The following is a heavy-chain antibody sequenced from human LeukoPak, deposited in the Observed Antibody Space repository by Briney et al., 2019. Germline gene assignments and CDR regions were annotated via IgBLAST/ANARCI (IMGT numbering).Heavy chain of an antibody. D-gene: IGHD4/OR15-4a*01. CDR3: ARRAGAYSHPYDY. CDR1: GFTFSNYS. V-gene: IGHV3-21*04. CDR2: ISSSSSYI. Sequence: PGGSLRLSCAASGFTFSNYSMNWVRQAPGKGLEWVSSISSSSSYIYHADSVKGRFTISRDNSKNTLYLQMNSLRAEDTAVYYCARRAGAYSHPYDYWGQGTLVTVSS. J-gene: IGHJ4*02.